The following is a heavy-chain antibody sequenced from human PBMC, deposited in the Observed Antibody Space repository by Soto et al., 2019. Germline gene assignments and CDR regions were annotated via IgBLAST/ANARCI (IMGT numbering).Heavy chain of an antibody. CDR3: ARSSQSWFFDL. CDR1: GSSISSGGYY. J-gene: IGHJ2*01. Sequence: QVQLQESGPGLVKPSQTLSLTCTVSGSSISSGGYYWSWIRQLPGKGLDWIGYISNSGSTYYNPSLKSRVTISVDPSKNHFSLKLSSVPAADTAVYYCARSSQSWFFDLWGRGILVTVSS. D-gene: IGHD4-4*01. CDR2: ISNSGST. V-gene: IGHV4-31*03.